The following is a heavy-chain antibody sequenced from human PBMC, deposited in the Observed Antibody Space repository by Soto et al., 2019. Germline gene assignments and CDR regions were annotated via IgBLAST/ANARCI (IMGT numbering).Heavy chain of an antibody. V-gene: IGHV3-23*01. CDR2: IRSSGDRT. CDR1: GFTFSSYA. J-gene: IGHJ6*02. CDR3: AKQQGPGTPYYYAMDV. Sequence: EVQLLESGGGLVQPGGSLRLSCAASGFTFSSYAMSWVRQAPGKGLEWVSVIRSSGDRTYYADSVKGRSTISRANSKNTLYMEMNSLRAEDTAVYYCAKQQGPGTPYYYAMDVWGQGTTVTVSS. D-gene: IGHD1-1*01.